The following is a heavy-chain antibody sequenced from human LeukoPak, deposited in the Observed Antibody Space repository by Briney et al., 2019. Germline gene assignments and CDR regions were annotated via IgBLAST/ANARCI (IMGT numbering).Heavy chain of an antibody. J-gene: IGHJ5*02. D-gene: IGHD5-18*01. CDR1: GGSLSSGTYY. CDR2: IYTSGST. V-gene: IGHV4-61*02. Sequence: PSETLSLTCTVSGGSLSSGTYYWSWVRQPAGTGLEWLGRIYTSGSTKYNPSLESRVTMSVDTSKNQFSLKLSSVTAADTAVYYCARGGYSYGLNWFDPWGQGTLVTVSS. CDR3: ARGGYSYGLNWFDP.